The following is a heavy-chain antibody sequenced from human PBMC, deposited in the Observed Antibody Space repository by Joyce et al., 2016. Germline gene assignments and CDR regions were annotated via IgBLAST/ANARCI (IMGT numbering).Heavy chain of an antibody. J-gene: IGHJ4*02. CDR2: IYSSGST. V-gene: IGHV4-59*08. CDR3: ARAPLARECGGDCYPDS. Sequence: QVQLQESGTGLVKAWETLSLNCTVSGGYMYNYFWPWIRQSLEKGLAWIGDIYSSGSTNSTPSHKSRVTISVDTARIQFSLKLTSVTAADTAVYFCARAPLARECGGDCYPDSWGQGALVTVSS. D-gene: IGHD2-21*02. CDR1: GGYMYNYF.